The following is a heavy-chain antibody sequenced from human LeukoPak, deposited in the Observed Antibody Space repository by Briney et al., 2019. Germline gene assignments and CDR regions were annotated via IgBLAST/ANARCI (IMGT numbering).Heavy chain of an antibody. CDR2: VFDSGST. V-gene: IGHV4-59*12. Sequence: SETLSLTCTLSGGSMSGYRWTWIRQPPEKGLEWIGFVFDSGSTNYNPSLKSRVTVSADTSKNQFSLRLSSVTAADTAVYYCAREDDYGSNSYDYWGQGSLVTVSS. J-gene: IGHJ4*02. CDR3: AREDDYGSNSYDY. CDR1: GGSMSGYR. D-gene: IGHD4-23*01.